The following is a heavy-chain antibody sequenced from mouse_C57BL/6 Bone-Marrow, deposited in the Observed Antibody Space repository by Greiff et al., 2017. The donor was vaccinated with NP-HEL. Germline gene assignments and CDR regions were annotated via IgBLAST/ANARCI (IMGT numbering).Heavy chain of an antibody. V-gene: IGHV1-76*01. D-gene: IGHD2-4*01. CDR1: GYTFTDYY. CDR2: IYPGSGNT. J-gene: IGHJ3*01. CDR3: AHYDYDRAWFAY. Sequence: VQLQQSGAELVRPGASVKLSCKASGYTFTDYYINWVKQRPGQGLEWIARIYPGSGNTYYNEKFKGKATLTAEKSSSTAYMQLSSLTSEDSAVYFCAHYDYDRAWFAYWGQGTLVTVSA.